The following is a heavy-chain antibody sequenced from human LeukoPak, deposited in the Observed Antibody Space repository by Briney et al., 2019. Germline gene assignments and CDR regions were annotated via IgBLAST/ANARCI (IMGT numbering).Heavy chain of an antibody. J-gene: IGHJ6*01. CDR3: ARQYTALVNSDYCYGMAV. D-gene: IGHD5-18*01. CDR2: ISSSSSTI. Sequence: EGSVSVSCVGCGLTFSRYSMDGVRQAAGKGGEWVAYISSSSSTISYPDSVKGRFTIPRAKAKTSLYRQMNSLRDEPTAVYYCARQYTALVNSDYCYGMAVGGQGTTVTLPS. CDR1: GLTFSRYS. V-gene: IGHV3-48*02.